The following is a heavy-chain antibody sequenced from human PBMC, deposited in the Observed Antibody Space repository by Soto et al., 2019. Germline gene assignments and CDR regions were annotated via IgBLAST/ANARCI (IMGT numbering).Heavy chain of an antibody. V-gene: IGHV1-69*12. D-gene: IGHD4-17*01. J-gene: IGHJ4*02. CDR3: ARLPTVVLFDY. Sequence: QVQLVQSGAEVKKPGSSVKVSCKASGGTFSTYTISWVRQAPGQGLEWMGGIIPIFGTANYAQKFQGRVTITADVSTSTAYVELSSLRSEDPAVYYCARLPTVVLFDYWGQGTLVTVSS. CDR2: IIPIFGTA. CDR1: GGTFSTYT.